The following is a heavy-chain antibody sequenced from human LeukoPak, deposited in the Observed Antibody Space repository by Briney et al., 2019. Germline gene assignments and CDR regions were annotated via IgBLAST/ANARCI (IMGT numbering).Heavy chain of an antibody. CDR1: GGSFSAYY. J-gene: IGHJ4*02. CDR2: IYYSGST. D-gene: IGHD6-13*01. CDR3: AREEIAAAGTQSIDY. V-gene: IGHV4-39*07. Sequence: PSETLSLTCGVCGGSFSAYYWGWIRQPPGKGLEWIGSIYYSGSTYYNPSLKSRVTISVDTSKNQFSLKLSSVTAADTAVYYCAREEIAAAGTQSIDYWGQGTLVTVSS.